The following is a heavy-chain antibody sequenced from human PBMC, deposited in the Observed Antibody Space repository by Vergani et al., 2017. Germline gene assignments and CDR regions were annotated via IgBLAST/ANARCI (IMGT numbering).Heavy chain of an antibody. Sequence: QVQLQQWGAGLLKPSETLSLTCAVYGGSFSGYYWSWIRQPPGKGLEWIGSIYYSGSTYYNPSLKSRVTISVDTSKNQFSLKLSSVTAADTAVYYCARXAAIADIVVVPAAMPVLNWFDPWGQGTLVTVSS. J-gene: IGHJ5*02. CDR1: GGSFSGYY. CDR2: IYYSGST. V-gene: IGHV4-34*01. CDR3: ARXAAIADIVVVPAAMPVLNWFDP. D-gene: IGHD2-2*01.